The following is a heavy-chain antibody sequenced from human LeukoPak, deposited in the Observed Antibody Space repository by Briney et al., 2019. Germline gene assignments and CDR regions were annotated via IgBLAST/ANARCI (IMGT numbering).Heavy chain of an antibody. Sequence: SETLSLTCTVSGYSLSRGYFWDWIRQPPGKGLEWIGTVYYDGRTYYNPSVKSRATLSKDTSDNHFSLDLRSVTASDTAVYYCATGYSNGWTSDFDYWGQGILVTVSS. CDR3: ATGYSNGWTSDFDY. D-gene: IGHD6-19*01. J-gene: IGHJ4*02. CDR2: VYYDGRT. CDR1: GYSLSRGYF. V-gene: IGHV4-38-2*02.